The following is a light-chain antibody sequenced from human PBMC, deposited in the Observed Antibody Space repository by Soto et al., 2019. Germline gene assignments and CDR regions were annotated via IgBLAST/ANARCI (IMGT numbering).Light chain of an antibody. CDR3: AAWDNSLNGYV. Sequence: QSVLTQPPSASWTPGQRVTISCSGSTSNIGANTVNWYQHLPGTAPTLLISSNDQRPSGVPDRFSGSKSGTSASLAISGLQSDDEADYYCAAWDNSLNGYVFGTGTKVTVL. J-gene: IGLJ1*01. CDR1: TSNIGANT. V-gene: IGLV1-44*01. CDR2: SND.